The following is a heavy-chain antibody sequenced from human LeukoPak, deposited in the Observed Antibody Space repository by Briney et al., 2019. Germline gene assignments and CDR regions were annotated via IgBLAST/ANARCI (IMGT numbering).Heavy chain of an antibody. J-gene: IGHJ4*02. Sequence: PSQTLSLTCAISGDTVSSNSAAWNWITQSPSRGLEWLRRTYYRSKWYNDYAVSVKSRITINPDTSKNQFSLQLNSVTPEDTAVYYCARGGGSGWSFDYWGQGTLVTVSS. CDR1: GDTVSSNSAA. CDR2: TYYRSKWYN. CDR3: ARGGGSGWSFDY. D-gene: IGHD6-19*01. V-gene: IGHV6-1*01.